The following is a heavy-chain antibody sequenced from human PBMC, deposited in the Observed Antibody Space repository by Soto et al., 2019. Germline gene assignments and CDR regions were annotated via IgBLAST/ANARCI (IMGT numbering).Heavy chain of an antibody. CDR3: ARDPREVVVDARWFDP. CDR2: IWYDGSNK. Sequence: GGSLRLSCAASGFTFSSYGMHWVRQAPGKGLEWVAVIWYDGSNKYYADSVKGRFTISRDNSKNTLYLQMNSLRAEDTAVYYCARDPREVVVDARWFDPWGQGTLVTVSS. J-gene: IGHJ5*02. V-gene: IGHV3-33*01. CDR1: GFTFSSYG. D-gene: IGHD2-15*01.